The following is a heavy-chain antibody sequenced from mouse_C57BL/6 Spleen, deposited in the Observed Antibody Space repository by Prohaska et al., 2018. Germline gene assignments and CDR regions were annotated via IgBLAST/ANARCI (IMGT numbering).Heavy chain of an antibody. V-gene: IGHV1-69*01. D-gene: IGHD1-1*01. J-gene: IGHJ3*01. CDR3: ARPYYYGSSPWFAY. CDR1: GYTFTSYW. Sequence: QVQLQQPGAELVMPGASVKLSCKASGYTFTSYWMHWLKQRPGQALEWIGEIDPCYSYTNYNQKFKGKATLTVDKSSSTAYMQLSSLTSEDSAVYYCARPYYYGSSPWFAYWGQGTLVTVSA. CDR2: IDPCYSYT.